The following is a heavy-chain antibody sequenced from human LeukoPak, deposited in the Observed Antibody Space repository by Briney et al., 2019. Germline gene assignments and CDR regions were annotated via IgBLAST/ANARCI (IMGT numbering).Heavy chain of an antibody. CDR1: GFTFSSYA. CDR2: ISNDGSNE. D-gene: IGHD6-19*01. Sequence: GGSLRLSCAASGFTFSSYAMHWVRQAPGKGLEWVALISNDGSNEYYGDSVKGRFTISRDNSKNTLYLQMNSLRAEDTAVYYCAREKLVAGTDYWGQGTLVTVSS. V-gene: IGHV3-30-3*01. J-gene: IGHJ4*02. CDR3: AREKLVAGTDY.